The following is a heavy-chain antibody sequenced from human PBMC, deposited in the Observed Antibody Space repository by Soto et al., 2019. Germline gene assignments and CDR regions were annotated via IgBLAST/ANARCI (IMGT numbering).Heavy chain of an antibody. CDR3: ARKVQGRGYSYGSFDY. V-gene: IGHV1-46*01. Sequence: VASVKVSCKASGYTFTSYYMHWVRQAPGQGLEWMGIINPSGGSTSYAQKFQGRVTMTRDTSTSTVYMELSSLRSEDTAVYYCARKVQGRGYSYGSFDYWGQGTLVTAPQ. CDR1: GYTFTSYY. D-gene: IGHD5-18*01. J-gene: IGHJ4*02. CDR2: INPSGGST.